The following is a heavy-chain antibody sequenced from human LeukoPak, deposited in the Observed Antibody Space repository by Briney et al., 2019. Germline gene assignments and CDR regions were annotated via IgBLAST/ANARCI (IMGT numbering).Heavy chain of an antibody. Sequence: ASVKVSGKAAGSIFSTYGVSEVRESPRQRLEWRGCISGYNSKTNYAQKLQGRVTMTTDTSTSTAYMELRSLSSDDTALYYCARDRERSSNYYYYYGMDVWGQGTTVTVSS. CDR2: ISGYNSKT. CDR3: ARDRERSSNYYYYYGMDV. D-gene: IGHD6-13*01. CDR1: GSIFSTYG. J-gene: IGHJ6*02. V-gene: IGHV1-18*01.